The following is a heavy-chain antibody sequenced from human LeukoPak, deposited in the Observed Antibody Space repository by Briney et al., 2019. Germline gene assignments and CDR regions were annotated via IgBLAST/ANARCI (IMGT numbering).Heavy chain of an antibody. J-gene: IGHJ4*02. CDR2: ISSSSSYI. Sequence: NPGGSLRLSCAASGFTFSSYSMNWVRQAPGKGLEWVSSISSSSSYIYYADSVKGRFTISRDNAKNSLYLQMNSLRAEDTAVYYCASGGYSSSSSLFDYWGQGTLVTVSS. CDR1: GFTFSSYS. D-gene: IGHD6-6*01. CDR3: ASGGYSSSSSLFDY. V-gene: IGHV3-21*01.